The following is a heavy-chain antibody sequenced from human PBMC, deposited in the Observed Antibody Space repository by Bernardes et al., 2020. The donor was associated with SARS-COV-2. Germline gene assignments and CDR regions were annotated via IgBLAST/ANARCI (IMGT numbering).Heavy chain of an antibody. J-gene: IGHJ3*02. CDR2: IYYSGAT. D-gene: IGHD3-10*01. Sequence: SETLSLTCTVSGGSITSYYWSWIRQPPGRGLEWIAYIYYSGATNSNPSLKSRVTISLDTSKNQLSLRLRSVTAADTAVYYCARVGESLPPLSAFDIWGQGTMITASS. V-gene: IGHV4-59*01. CDR1: GGSITSYY. CDR3: ARVGESLPPLSAFDI.